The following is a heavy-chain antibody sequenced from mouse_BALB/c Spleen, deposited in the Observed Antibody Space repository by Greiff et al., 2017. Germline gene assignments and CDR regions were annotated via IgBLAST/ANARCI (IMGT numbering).Heavy chain of an antibody. V-gene: IGHV5-6-3*01. D-gene: IGHD1-2*01. CDR1: GFTFSSYG. J-gene: IGHJ3*01. CDR2: INSNGGST. Sequence: EVKLMESGGGLVQPGGSLKLSCAASGFTFSSYGMSWVRQTPDKRLELVATINSNGGSTYYPDSVKGRFTISRDNAKNTLYLQMSSLKSEDTAMYYCAREGTTATWFAYWGQGTLVTVSA. CDR3: AREGTTATWFAY.